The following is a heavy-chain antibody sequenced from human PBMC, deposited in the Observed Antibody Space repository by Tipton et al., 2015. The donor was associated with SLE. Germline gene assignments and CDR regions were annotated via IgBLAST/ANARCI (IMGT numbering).Heavy chain of an antibody. D-gene: IGHD1-7*01. CDR3: ARGRAISGGITGTPTPIFDL. J-gene: IGHJ2*01. CDR2: IYSGGST. CDR1: GFTVSSNY. Sequence: SLRLSCAASGFTVSSNYMSWVRQAPGKGLEWVSVIYSGGSTYYADSVKGRFTISRDNSKNTLYLQMNSLRAEDTAVYYCARGRAISGGITGTPTPIFDLWGRGNLVTVSS. V-gene: IGHV3-66*01.